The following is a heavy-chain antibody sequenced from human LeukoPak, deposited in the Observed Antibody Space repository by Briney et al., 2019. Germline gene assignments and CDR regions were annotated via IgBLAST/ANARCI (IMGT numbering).Heavy chain of an antibody. CDR1: GFTFSSYA. CDR2: ISGSGGST. CDR3: AKGGGVVGSGRRMGDFDS. D-gene: IGHD6-19*01. J-gene: IGHJ4*01. Sequence: GGSLRLSCAASGFTFSSYAMSWVRQAPGKGLEWVSGISGSGGSTYYADSVKGRFTISRDNSKNTLCLQMNSLRADDTAVYYCAKGGGVVGSGRRMGDFDSWGQGTLVTVSS. V-gene: IGHV3-23*01.